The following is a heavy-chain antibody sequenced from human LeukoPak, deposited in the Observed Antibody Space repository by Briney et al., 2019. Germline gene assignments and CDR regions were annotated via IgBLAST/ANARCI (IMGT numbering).Heavy chain of an antibody. CDR3: ARGCSGGSCYPAHFDY. V-gene: IGHV4-34*01. CDR2: INHSGST. J-gene: IGHJ4*02. CDR1: GFTFSSYV. Sequence: GSLRLSCAASGFTFSSYVMSWVRQAPGKGLEWIGEINHSGSTNYNPSLKSRVTISVDTSKNQFSLKLSSVTAADTAVYYCARGCSGGSCYPAHFDYWGQGTLVTVSS. D-gene: IGHD2-15*01.